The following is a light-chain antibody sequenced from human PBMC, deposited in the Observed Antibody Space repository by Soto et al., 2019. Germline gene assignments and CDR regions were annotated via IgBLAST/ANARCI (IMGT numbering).Light chain of an antibody. J-gene: IGKJ5*01. Sequence: EIVLTQSPDTLSLSPGESATLSCRASQSVYTYCLAWYQQKPGRAPRLLIYGTSNRATGIPDRFSGSGSGTDFTLTISRLEPEDSAMFYCQQYDDSITFGQGTRLEIE. CDR3: QQYDDSIT. CDR2: GTS. CDR1: QSVYTYC. V-gene: IGKV3-20*01.